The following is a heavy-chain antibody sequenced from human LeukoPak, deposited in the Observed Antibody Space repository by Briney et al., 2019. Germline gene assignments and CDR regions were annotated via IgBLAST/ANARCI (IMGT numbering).Heavy chain of an antibody. CDR2: ISYSGST. Sequence: SETLSLTCTVSGGSISSSGYNWGWIRPRPGKGLEWIGSISYSGSTYYNPSLKSRVTTSADTSKNQFSLKLNSVTAADTAVYYCARRRSSNSYSWFEPWGQGTLVTVSS. J-gene: IGHJ5*02. V-gene: IGHV4-39*01. D-gene: IGHD6-13*01. CDR3: ARRRSSNSYSWFEP. CDR1: GGSISSSGYN.